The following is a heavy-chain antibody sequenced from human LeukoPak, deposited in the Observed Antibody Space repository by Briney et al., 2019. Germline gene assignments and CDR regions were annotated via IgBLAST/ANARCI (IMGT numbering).Heavy chain of an antibody. CDR2: INPNSGGT. D-gene: IGHD6-19*01. V-gene: IGHV1-2*02. CDR1: GYTSTGYY. J-gene: IGHJ5*02. CDR3: ARVGSGWYEGGFDP. Sequence: GASVKVSCKASGYTSTGYYMHWVRQAPGQGLEWMGWINPNSGGTNYAQKFQGRVTMTRDTSISTAYMELSRLRSDDRAVYYCARVGSGWYEGGFDPWGQGTLVTVSS.